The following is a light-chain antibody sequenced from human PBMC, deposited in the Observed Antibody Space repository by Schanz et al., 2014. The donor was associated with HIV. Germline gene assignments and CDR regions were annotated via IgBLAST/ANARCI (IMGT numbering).Light chain of an antibody. CDR3: GSYTTDSTWV. Sequence: QSVLTQPPSLSGAPGQRVSLSCNGSSSNIGAGYDVHWYKQLPETAPKLLIFGDNNRPSGVPDRYSGSKSDTSASLAITGLQSEDEGDYYCGSYTTDSTWVFGGGTKLTVL. CDR2: GDN. J-gene: IGLJ3*02. V-gene: IGLV1-40*01. CDR1: SSNIGAGYD.